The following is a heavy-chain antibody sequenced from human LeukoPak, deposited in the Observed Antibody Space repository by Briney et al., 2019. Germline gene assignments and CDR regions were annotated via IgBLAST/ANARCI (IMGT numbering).Heavy chain of an antibody. J-gene: IGHJ4*02. CDR2: ISYNGSDK. V-gene: IGHV3-30*18. CDR3: AKGSGYIYGTYYFDY. Sequence: GSLRLSCAASRFTFRSYGMHWVRQAPGKGLEWVTVISYNGSDKYYADSVKGRFTISRDNSKNTLYLQMNSLRAEDTAVYYCAKGSGYIYGTYYFDYWGQGTLVTVSS. CDR1: RFTFRSYG. D-gene: IGHD5-18*01.